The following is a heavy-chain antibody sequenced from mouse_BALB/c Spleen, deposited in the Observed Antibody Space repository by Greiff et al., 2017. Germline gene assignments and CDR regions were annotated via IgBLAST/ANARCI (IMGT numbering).Heavy chain of an antibody. D-gene: IGHD6-1*01. Sequence: VQLQQSGAELVRPGASVKISCKASGYTFTNYYINWVKQRPGQGLDWIGYINPYNDYTSYNQKFKGKATLTVDKSSSTAYMELSSLTSEDSAVYYCARPLRTNYYAMDYWGQGTSVTVSS. CDR2: INPYNDYT. J-gene: IGHJ4*01. V-gene: IGHV1S45*01. CDR1: GYTFTNYY. CDR3: ARPLRTNYYAMDY.